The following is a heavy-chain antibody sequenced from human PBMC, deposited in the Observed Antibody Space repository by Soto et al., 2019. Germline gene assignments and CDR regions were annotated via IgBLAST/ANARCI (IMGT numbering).Heavy chain of an antibody. CDR1: GFTFSNFE. Sequence: QSGGSLRLSCVASGFTFSNFEMSWVRQAPGKGLEWVASIRSTGTNIFYADSVKGRFTISRDNGKNSLFLHMNSLRAEDTALYYCAAGCCCHDPSYFDYWGQGALVTVSS. D-gene: IGHD5-12*01. J-gene: IGHJ4*02. CDR2: IRSTGTNI. CDR3: AAGCCCHDPSYFDY. V-gene: IGHV3-48*03.